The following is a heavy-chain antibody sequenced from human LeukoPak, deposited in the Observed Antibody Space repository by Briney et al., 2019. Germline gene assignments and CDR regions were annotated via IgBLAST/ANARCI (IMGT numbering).Heavy chain of an antibody. CDR3: AGKDFWSGYSVNY. V-gene: IGHV4-59*01. CDR2: IYYSGST. Sequence: PSETLSLTCTVSGGSISSYYWSWIRQPPGKGLEWIGYIYYSGSTNYNPSLKSRVTISVDTSKNQFSLRLSSVTAADTAVYYCAGKDFWSGYSVNYWGQGTLVTVSS. J-gene: IGHJ4*02. CDR1: GGSISSYY. D-gene: IGHD3-3*01.